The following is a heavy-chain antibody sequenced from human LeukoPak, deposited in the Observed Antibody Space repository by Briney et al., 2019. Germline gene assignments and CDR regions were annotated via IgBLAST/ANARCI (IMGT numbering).Heavy chain of an antibody. CDR2: ISSSGST. J-gene: IGHJ6*03. V-gene: IGHV4-61*02. Sequence: PSQTLSLTCTVSGDSISSGDYYWSWIRQPAGKGLEWIGRISSSGSTNYNPSLKSRVTISVDTSKNQFSLKLSSVTAADTAAYYCARKDTAMVKGYYYYYMDVWGKGTTVTVSS. D-gene: IGHD5-18*01. CDR3: ARKDTAMVKGYYYYYMDV. CDR1: GDSISSGDYY.